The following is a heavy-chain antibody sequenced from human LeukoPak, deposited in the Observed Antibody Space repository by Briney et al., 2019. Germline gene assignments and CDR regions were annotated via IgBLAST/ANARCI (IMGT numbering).Heavy chain of an antibody. CDR2: IHPGDSNT. D-gene: IGHD6-13*01. CDR3: ARRLAASNTFDS. CDR1: GYSFTSYW. Sequence: GESLKISCKGSGYSFTSYWIGWVRQMPGKGLEWMGIIHPGDSNTKYSPSFQGQVTTSADKSISTAYLQWSSLQASDSAMYYCARRLAASNTFDSWGQGTLVTVSS. V-gene: IGHV5-51*01. J-gene: IGHJ4*02.